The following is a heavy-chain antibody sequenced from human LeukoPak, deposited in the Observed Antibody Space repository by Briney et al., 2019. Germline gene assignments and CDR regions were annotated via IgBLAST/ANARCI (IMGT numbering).Heavy chain of an antibody. D-gene: IGHD3-16*02. CDR3: ARDAADYDYVWGSYRSSPPDY. V-gene: IGHV3-74*01. J-gene: IGHJ4*02. CDR2: INSDGSST. Sequence: GGSLRLSCAASGFTFSSYWMHWVRQAPGKGLVWVSRINSDGSSTSYADSVEGRFTISRDNAKNTLYLQMNSLRAEDTAVYYCARDAADYDYVWGSYRSSPPDYWGQGTLVTVSS. CDR1: GFTFSSYW.